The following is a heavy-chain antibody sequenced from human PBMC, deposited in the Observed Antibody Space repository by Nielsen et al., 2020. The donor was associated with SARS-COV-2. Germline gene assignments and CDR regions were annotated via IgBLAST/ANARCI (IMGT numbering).Heavy chain of an antibody. CDR3: AKETPPTTYYDYVWGRRGFDY. Sequence: SLKISCAASGFIFDDYAMHWVRQAPGKGLEWVSGISWNSGSIGYADSVKGRFTISRDNAKNSLYLQMNSLRAEDTALYYCAKETPPTTYYDYVWGRRGFDYWGQGTLVTVSS. J-gene: IGHJ4*02. CDR1: GFIFDDYA. V-gene: IGHV3-9*01. D-gene: IGHD3-16*01. CDR2: ISWNSGSI.